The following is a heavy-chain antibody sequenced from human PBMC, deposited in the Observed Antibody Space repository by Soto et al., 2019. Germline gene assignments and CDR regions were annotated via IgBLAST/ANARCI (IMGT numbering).Heavy chain of an antibody. CDR1: GGSISRYY. V-gene: IGHV4-59*01. CDR2: RYNTGST. Sequence: QVQLQESGPGLVKPSETLSLTCTVSGGSISRYYWSWIRQPPGKGLEWIGYRYNTGSTVYNPSFKSRVTISVDTSKNQFSLKLNSVTAADTAVYYCARDLWGYCGTDCYPLDVCGQGTTVTVSS. D-gene: IGHD2-21*02. J-gene: IGHJ6*02. CDR3: ARDLWGYCGTDCYPLDV.